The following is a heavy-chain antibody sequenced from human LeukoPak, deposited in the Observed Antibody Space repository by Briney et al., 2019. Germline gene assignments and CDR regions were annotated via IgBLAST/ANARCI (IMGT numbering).Heavy chain of an antibody. Sequence: SSETLSLTCAVSGGSISSYYRTWIRQPPGKGLEWIGFIYYTGNTNSDPSLKSRVIISLETSKNQSSLKLNSVTAADTAVYFCAAGWGIDSFDFWGHGTMVIVSS. J-gene: IGHJ3*01. CDR2: IYYTGNT. CDR3: AAGWGIDSFDF. CDR1: GGSISSYY. D-gene: IGHD6-19*01. V-gene: IGHV4-59*12.